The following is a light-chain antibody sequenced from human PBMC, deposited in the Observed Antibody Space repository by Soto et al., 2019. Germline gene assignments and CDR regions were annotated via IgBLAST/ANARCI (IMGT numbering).Light chain of an antibody. Sequence: DIQMTQSPSTLSASVGDRVTITCRASQSISSWLAWYQQKPGKAPKLLIYKASRLESGVPSRFSGSESETEFTITITSVQSDDFATDYCQNYNSYPVTFDQGTKVDIK. CDR3: QNYNSYPVT. CDR1: QSISSW. CDR2: KAS. V-gene: IGKV1-5*03. J-gene: IGKJ1*01.